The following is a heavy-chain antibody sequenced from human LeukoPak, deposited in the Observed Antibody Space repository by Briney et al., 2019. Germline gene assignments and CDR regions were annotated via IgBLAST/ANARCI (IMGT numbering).Heavy chain of an antibody. CDR3: ARSMVRGVIGYYYGMDV. J-gene: IGHJ6*02. Sequence: SETLSLTCTISGGSISNYYWSWIRQPAGKGLEWVGHIYSSGSSGSTNYNPSLKSRVTISVDTSKNQFSLKLSSVTAADTAVYYCARSMVRGVIGYYYGMDVWGQGTTVTVSS. CDR2: IYSSGSSGST. V-gene: IGHV4-4*07. CDR1: GGSISNYY. D-gene: IGHD3-10*01.